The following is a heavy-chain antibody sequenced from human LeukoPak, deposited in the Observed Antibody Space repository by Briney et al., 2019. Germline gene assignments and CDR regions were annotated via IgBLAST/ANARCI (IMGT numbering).Heavy chain of an antibody. Sequence: ASVKVSCKASGGTFSSYAISWVRQAPGQGLEWMGLVDPEDGDTIYAEKFQGRVTITADTSTDTAYMELSSLRSEDTAVYYCATEKVGATRDFDYWGQGTLVTVSS. D-gene: IGHD1-26*01. V-gene: IGHV1-69-2*01. CDR2: VDPEDGDT. CDR1: GGTFSSYA. CDR3: ATEKVGATRDFDY. J-gene: IGHJ4*02.